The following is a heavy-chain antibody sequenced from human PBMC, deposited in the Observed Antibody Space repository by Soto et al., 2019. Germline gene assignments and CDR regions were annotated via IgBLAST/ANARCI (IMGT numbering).Heavy chain of an antibody. J-gene: IGHJ4*02. CDR2: IIPIFGTA. CDR3: AREHYYDSSGYYSAHEYYFDY. V-gene: IGHV1-69*13. CDR1: GGTFRSYA. D-gene: IGHD3-22*01. Sequence: SVKVSCKASGGTFRSYAISWVRQAPGQGLEWMGGIIPIFGTANYAQKFQGRVTITADESTSTAYMELSSLRSEDTAVYYCAREHYYDSSGYYSAHEYYFDYWGQGTLVTVSS.